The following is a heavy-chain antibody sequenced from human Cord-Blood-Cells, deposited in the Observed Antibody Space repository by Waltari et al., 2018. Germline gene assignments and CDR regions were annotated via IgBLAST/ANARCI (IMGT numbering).Heavy chain of an antibody. Sequence: QVQLVQSGAEVKKPGASVKASCKASAYTFTGYYMHWVRQAPGQGLEWMGGSNPNSGGTNYAQKLQGRVTMTRDTYISTAYMELSRLRSDDTAVYYCARALARPSDYWGQGTLVTVSS. CDR3: ARALARPSDY. CDR1: AYTFTGYY. CDR2: SNPNSGGT. D-gene: IGHD6-6*01. V-gene: IGHV1-2*02. J-gene: IGHJ4*02.